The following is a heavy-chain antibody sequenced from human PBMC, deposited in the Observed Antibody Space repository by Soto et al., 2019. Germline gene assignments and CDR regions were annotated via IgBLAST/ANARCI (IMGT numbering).Heavy chain of an antibody. Sequence: EVQLVESGGGLVKPGGSLRLSCAASGFTFSSYSMNWVRQAPGKGLEWVSSISSSSSYIYYADSVKGRFTISRDNSNNSLYLQMNSLRAEDTAVYYCARYGTSYDSSCYYPFDYWGQGTLVTVSS. CDR2: ISSSSSYI. CDR1: GFTFSSYS. D-gene: IGHD3-22*01. V-gene: IGHV3-21*01. J-gene: IGHJ4*01. CDR3: ARYGTSYDSSCYYPFDY.